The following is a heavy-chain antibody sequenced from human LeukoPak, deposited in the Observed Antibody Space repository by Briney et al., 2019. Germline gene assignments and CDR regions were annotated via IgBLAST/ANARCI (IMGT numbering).Heavy chain of an antibody. CDR1: GGSTSSYY. D-gene: IGHD4-23*01. J-gene: IGHJ4*02. CDR2: IYYSGST. Sequence: SETLSLTCTVSGGSTSSYYWSWIRQPPGKGLEWIGYIYYSGSTNYNPSLKSRVTISVDTSKNQFSLKLSSVTAADTAVYYCARLELREYYFDYWGQGTLVTVSS. CDR3: ARLELREYYFDY. V-gene: IGHV4-59*08.